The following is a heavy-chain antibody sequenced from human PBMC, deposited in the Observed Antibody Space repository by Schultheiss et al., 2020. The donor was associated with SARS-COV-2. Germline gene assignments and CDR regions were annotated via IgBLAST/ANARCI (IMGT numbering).Heavy chain of an antibody. CDR3: ARAEAAGYSSSWIWFDP. D-gene: IGHD6-13*01. CDR1: GGTFSSYA. V-gene: IGHV1-18*01. CDR2: ISAYNGNT. Sequence: ASVKVSCKASGGTFSSYAISWVRQAPGQGLEWMGWISAYNGNTNYAQKLQGRVTMTTDTSTSTAYMELRSLRSDDTAVYYCARAEAAGYSSSWIWFDPWGQGTLVTVSS. J-gene: IGHJ5*02.